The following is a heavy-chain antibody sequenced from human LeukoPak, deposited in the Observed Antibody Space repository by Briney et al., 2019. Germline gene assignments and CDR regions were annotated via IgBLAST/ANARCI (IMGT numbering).Heavy chain of an antibody. CDR3: AKYLAAAGESHLDY. CDR1: GGFISSSSW. D-gene: IGHD6-13*01. CDR2: IYHSGVT. V-gene: IGHV4-4*02. Sequence: SGTLSLTCAVSGGFISSSSWWNWVRQSPEKGLEWIGEIYHSGVTNYNPSLKSRVTISVDTSKNQFSLKLSSVTAADTAVYYCAKYLAAAGESHLDYWGQGTLVTVSS. J-gene: IGHJ4*02.